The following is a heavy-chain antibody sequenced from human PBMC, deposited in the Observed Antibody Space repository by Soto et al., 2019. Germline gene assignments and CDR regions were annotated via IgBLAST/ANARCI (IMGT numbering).Heavy chain of an antibody. CDR2: VSRSSSYI. Sequence: EVQLVESGGGLVKPGGSLRLSCAASGFTFSGHTINWVRQAPGKGLEWVSSVSRSSSYIYYADSVKGRFTVSRDDAEKSLYLQMNSLRAEDTAIYYCARCMGFDGSGYAFFESWGQGTQVTVSS. CDR1: GFTFSGHT. J-gene: IGHJ4*02. V-gene: IGHV3-21*01. CDR3: ARCMGFDGSGYAFFES. D-gene: IGHD3-10*01.